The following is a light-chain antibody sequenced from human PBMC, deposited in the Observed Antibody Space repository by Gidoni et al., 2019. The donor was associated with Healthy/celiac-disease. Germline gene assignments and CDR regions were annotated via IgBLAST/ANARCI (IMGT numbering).Light chain of an antibody. CDR3: QQSYSNPRT. Sequence: DIQMTQSPSSLSASVGDRVTITCRASQSISSYLNWYQQKPGKAPKLLIYAASSVQSGVPSRFSGSGSGTDFTLSISSLQHEDFATYYCQQSYSNPRTFGQGTKVEIK. V-gene: IGKV1-39*01. J-gene: IGKJ1*01. CDR2: AAS. CDR1: QSISSY.